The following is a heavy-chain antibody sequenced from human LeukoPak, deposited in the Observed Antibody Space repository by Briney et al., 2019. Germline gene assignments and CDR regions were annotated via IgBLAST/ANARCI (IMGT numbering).Heavy chain of an antibody. Sequence: ASVKVSCKASGYTFTTYDISWVRQAPGQGLEWMGWISAYNGNTNYPQKLQGRVTMTTDTSTTTAYMELRSLRSDDTAVYYCARGKSEYSSFPSSFDFWGQGTLVTVSS. D-gene: IGHD6-6*01. CDR3: ARGKSEYSSFPSSFDF. CDR1: GYTFTTYD. J-gene: IGHJ4*02. CDR2: ISAYNGNT. V-gene: IGHV1-18*01.